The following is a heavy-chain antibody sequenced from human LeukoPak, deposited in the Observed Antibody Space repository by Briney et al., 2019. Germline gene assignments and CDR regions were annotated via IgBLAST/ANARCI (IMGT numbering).Heavy chain of an antibody. V-gene: IGHV1-18*01. CDR3: ARNRSPGQRPHNALNAFDS. CDR1: GYTFTSYG. CDR2: ISAYNANT. Sequence: ASVRVSCKASGYTFTSYGISWVRQAPGQGLEWMGWISAYNANTNYAQKLQGRVTMTTDTSTSTAFMEVRSLRSDDTAVYYCARNRSPGQRPHNALNAFDSWGQGTLVTVSS. D-gene: IGHD6-25*01. J-gene: IGHJ4*02.